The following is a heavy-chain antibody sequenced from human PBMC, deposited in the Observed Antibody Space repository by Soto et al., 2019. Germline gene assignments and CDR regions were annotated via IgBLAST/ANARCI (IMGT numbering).Heavy chain of an antibody. Sequence: SQTLSLTCAISGDSVSSNSAAWNWIRQSPSRGLEWLGRTYYRSKWYNDYAVSVKSRITINPDTSKNQFSLQLNSVTPEDMAVYYCAREDIVVVVAATERDAFDIWGQGTMVTVSS. CDR1: GDSVSSNSAA. V-gene: IGHV6-1*01. CDR2: TYYRSKWYN. CDR3: AREDIVVVVAATERDAFDI. J-gene: IGHJ3*02. D-gene: IGHD2-15*01.